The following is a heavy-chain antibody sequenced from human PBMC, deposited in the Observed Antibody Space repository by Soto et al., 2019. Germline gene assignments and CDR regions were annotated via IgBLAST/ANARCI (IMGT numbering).Heavy chain of an antibody. V-gene: IGHV5-10-1*01. Sequence: PGESLKISCKGSGYSFTSYRISWLRQMPGKGLEWMGRIDPRGSYTNYSPSFQGHVTVSADKSITTAYLQWSSLRASDTAMNYCARDPYDSSAYSKGGFDYWGQGTLVTVSS. D-gene: IGHD3-22*01. CDR1: GYSFTSYR. CDR2: IDPRGSYT. J-gene: IGHJ4*02. CDR3: ARDPYDSSAYSKGGFDY.